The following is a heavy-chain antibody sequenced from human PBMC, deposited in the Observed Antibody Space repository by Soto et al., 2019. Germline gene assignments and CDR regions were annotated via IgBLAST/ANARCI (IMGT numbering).Heavy chain of an antibody. CDR1: GGTISSYA. V-gene: IGHV1-69*12. J-gene: IGHJ6*02. D-gene: IGHD5-12*01. CDR3: ASSPRGQDYYYGMDV. Sequence: QVQLVQSGAEVKKPGSSVKVSCKASGGTISSYAINWVRQAPGQGLEWMGGIIPIFGTADYAQKFQGRVTIIADESTRTVYMELSSMRSEDTAVYYCASSPRGQDYYYGMDVWGQGTTVTVSS. CDR2: IIPIFGTA.